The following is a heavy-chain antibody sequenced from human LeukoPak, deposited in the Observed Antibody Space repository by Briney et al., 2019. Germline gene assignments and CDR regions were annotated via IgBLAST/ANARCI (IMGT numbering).Heavy chain of an antibody. CDR3: ARAGPGYDILTGYFRAFDI. D-gene: IGHD3-9*01. CDR2: IYYSGST. V-gene: IGHV4-59*11. Sequence: SETLSLTCTVPGGSISSHYWSRIRQPPGKGLERIGYIYYSGSTNYNPSLKSRVTISVDTSKNQFSLKLSSVTAADTAVYYCARAGPGYDILTGYFRAFDIWGQGTMVTVSS. J-gene: IGHJ3*02. CDR1: GGSISSHY.